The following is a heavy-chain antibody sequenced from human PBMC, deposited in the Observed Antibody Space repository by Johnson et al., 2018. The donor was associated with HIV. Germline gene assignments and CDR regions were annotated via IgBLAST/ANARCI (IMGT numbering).Heavy chain of an antibody. CDR1: GFTFSSYA. CDR2: ISYDGSNK. Sequence: QVQLVESGGGVVQPGRSLRLSCAASGFTFSSYAMHWVRQAPGKGLEWVAVISYDGSNKYYADSVKGRFTISRDNSKNTLYLQMNSLRAEDTAVYYCARYGISYVGATTVQWAFDIWGQGTMVTVSS. J-gene: IGHJ3*02. V-gene: IGHV3-30-3*01. D-gene: IGHD1-26*01. CDR3: ARYGISYVGATTVQWAFDI.